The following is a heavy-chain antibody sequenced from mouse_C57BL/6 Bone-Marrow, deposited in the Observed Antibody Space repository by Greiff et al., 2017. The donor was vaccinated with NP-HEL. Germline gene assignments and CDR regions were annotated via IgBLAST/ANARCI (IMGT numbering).Heavy chain of an antibody. J-gene: IGHJ3*01. CDR3: AKRGRGYYYGSSPLAY. V-gene: IGHV1-54*01. Sequence: QVQLQQSGAELVRPGTSVKVSCKASGYAFTNYLIEWVKQRPGQGLEWIGAINPGSGGTNYNEKFKGKATLTADKSSSTAYMQLSSLTSEDSAVSFCAKRGRGYYYGSSPLAYWGQGTLVTVSA. CDR1: GYAFTNYL. CDR2: INPGSGGT. D-gene: IGHD1-1*01.